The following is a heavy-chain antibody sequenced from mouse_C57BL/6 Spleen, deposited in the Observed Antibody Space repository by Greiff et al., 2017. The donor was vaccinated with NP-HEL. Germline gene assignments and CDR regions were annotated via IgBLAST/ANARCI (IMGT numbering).Heavy chain of an antibody. V-gene: IGHV5-4*01. CDR3: ARGGSNYVGAMDY. D-gene: IGHD2-5*01. J-gene: IGHJ4*01. CDR1: GFTFSSYA. Sequence: EVQLVESGGGLVKPGGSLKLSCAASGFTFSSYAMSWVRQTPEKRLEWVATISDGGSYTYYPDNVKGRFTISRDNAKNNLYLQMSHLKSEDTAMYYCARGGSNYVGAMDYWGQGTSVTVSS. CDR2: ISDGGSYT.